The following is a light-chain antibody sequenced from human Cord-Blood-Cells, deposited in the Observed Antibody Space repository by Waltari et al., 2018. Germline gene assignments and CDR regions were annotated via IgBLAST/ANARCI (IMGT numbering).Light chain of an antibody. Sequence: QYALTQPASVSGCPGQSITLSCTGPSRDVGGYNYVTWYQQHPGKAPKLMIYEVSKRPSGVSNRFCGSKSCNTASLTISGLQAEDEADYYCSSYTSSSTLHVVFGGGTKLTVL. CDR2: EVS. J-gene: IGLJ2*01. CDR1: SRDVGGYNY. V-gene: IGLV2-14*01. CDR3: SSYTSSSTLHVV.